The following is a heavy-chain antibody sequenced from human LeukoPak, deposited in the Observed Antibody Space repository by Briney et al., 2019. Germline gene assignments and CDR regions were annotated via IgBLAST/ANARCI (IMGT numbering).Heavy chain of an antibody. CDR2: INPNSGGI. CDR3: ARGGSSGWYQAFDI. V-gene: IGHV1-2*02. D-gene: IGHD6-19*01. Sequence: ASVKVSCKASGYTFTGYYMHWVRQAPGQGLEWMGWINPNSGGINYAQKFQGRVTMTRDTSISTAYMELSRLRSDDTAAYYCARGGSSGWYQAFDIWGQGTMVTVSS. J-gene: IGHJ3*02. CDR1: GYTFTGYY.